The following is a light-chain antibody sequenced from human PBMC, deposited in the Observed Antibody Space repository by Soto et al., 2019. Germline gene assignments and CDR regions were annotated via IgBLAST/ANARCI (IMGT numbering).Light chain of an antibody. CDR2: SAS. Sequence: DIPMTQSPSSLTASVGERVTITCRASRSISDYLNWYQQRPGKAPQLLISSASTLQSGVPSRFSGGTSGTDFTLTISSLQPEDLGTYYCQQSYSSPFTFGPGTTLEI. J-gene: IGKJ3*01. CDR3: QQSYSSPFT. CDR1: RSISDY. V-gene: IGKV1-39*01.